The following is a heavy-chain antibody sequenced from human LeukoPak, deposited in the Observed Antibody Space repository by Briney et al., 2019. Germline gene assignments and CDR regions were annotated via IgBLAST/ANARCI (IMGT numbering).Heavy chain of an antibody. D-gene: IGHD5-18*01. CDR1: GGSISSSNW. CDR2: IYHSGST. J-gene: IGHJ6*04. Sequence: SGTLSLTCAVSGGSISSSNWWSWVRQPPGKGLEWIGEIYHSGSTNYNPSLKSRVTISVDKSKNQFSLKLSSVTAADTAVYYWASKGGYSYPNGMDVWGKGTTVTVSS. V-gene: IGHV4-4*02. CDR3: ASKGGYSYPNGMDV.